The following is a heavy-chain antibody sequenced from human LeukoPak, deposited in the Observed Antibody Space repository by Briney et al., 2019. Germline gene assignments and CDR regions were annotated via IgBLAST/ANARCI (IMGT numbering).Heavy chain of an antibody. CDR1: GSTFTKYY. CDR3: ATSSGYSHTWGAFDF. J-gene: IGHJ4*02. Sequence: WASVKVSCKTSGSTFTKYYMHWVRQAPGQGLEWMGWINPNNGGTNYTQTFQGRVTMTGDTSINTVYMELSRLKSDDTAVYYCATSSGYSHTWGAFDFWGQGALVTVSS. CDR2: INPNNGGT. V-gene: IGHV1-2*02. D-gene: IGHD5-18*01.